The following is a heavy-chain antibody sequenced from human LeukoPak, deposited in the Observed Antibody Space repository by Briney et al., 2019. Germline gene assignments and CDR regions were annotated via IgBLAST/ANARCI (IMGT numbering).Heavy chain of an antibody. CDR2: IYSGGST. D-gene: IGHD2-21*02. Sequence: XGSLXXXCXASGFTVSRNKRXXVGQAPGRGXXGGSVIYSGGSTYYADSVKGRFTISRDNSKNTLYLQMNSLKSEDTAVYYCARDMAAYCGGDCYSGDVWGQGTTVTVSS. V-gene: IGHV3-53*05. CDR3: ARDMAAYCGGDCYSGDV. CDR1: GFTVSRNK. J-gene: IGHJ6*02.